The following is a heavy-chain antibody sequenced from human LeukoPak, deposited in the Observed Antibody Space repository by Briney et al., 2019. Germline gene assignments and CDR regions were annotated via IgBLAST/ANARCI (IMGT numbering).Heavy chain of an antibody. J-gene: IGHJ4*02. CDR3: ARDRWGYSYGGD. D-gene: IGHD5-18*01. CDR1: GFTFSDYY. V-gene: IGHV3-7*01. Sequence: GGSLRLSCAASGFTFSDYYMSWVRQAPGKGLEWVANIKEDGRQKYYVGSVKGRFSISRDNAKNSLYLQMNSLRVEDTAVYYCARDRWGYSYGGDWGQGTLVTVSS. CDR2: IKEDGRQK.